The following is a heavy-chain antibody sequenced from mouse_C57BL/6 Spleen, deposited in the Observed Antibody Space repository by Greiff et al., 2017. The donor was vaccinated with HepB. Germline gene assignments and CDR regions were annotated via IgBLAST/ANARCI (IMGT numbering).Heavy chain of an antibody. CDR1: GFTFSDYG. Sequence: EVMLVESGGGLVKPGGSLKLSCAASGFTFSDYGMHWVRQAPEKGLEWVAYISSGSSTIYYADTVKGRFTISRDNAKNTLFLQMTSLRSEDTAMYYCARRETVVATDWYFDVWGTGTTVTVSS. J-gene: IGHJ1*03. D-gene: IGHD1-1*01. CDR2: ISSGSSTI. CDR3: ARRETVVATDWYFDV. V-gene: IGHV5-17*01.